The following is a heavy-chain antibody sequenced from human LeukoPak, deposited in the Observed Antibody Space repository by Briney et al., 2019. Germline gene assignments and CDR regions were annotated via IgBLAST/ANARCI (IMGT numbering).Heavy chain of an antibody. Sequence: SETLSLTCAVYGGSFSGYYWSWIRQPPGKGLGWIGEINHSGSTNYNPSLKSRVTISVDTSKNQFSLKLSSVTAADTAVYYCARGPRYCTGGVCYYYYYMDVWGKGTTVTVSS. CDR2: INHSGST. V-gene: IGHV4-34*01. D-gene: IGHD2-8*02. J-gene: IGHJ6*03. CDR3: ARGPRYCTGGVCYYYYYMDV. CDR1: GGSFSGYY.